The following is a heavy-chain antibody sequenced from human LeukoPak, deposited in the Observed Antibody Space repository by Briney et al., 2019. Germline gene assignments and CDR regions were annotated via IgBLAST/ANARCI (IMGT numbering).Heavy chain of an antibody. D-gene: IGHD3-10*01. CDR1: GGSFSGYY. J-gene: IGHJ4*02. CDR3: ARGRVGYGSGSYYKGYFDY. V-gene: IGHV4-34*01. Sequence: PSETLSLTCAVYGGSFSGYYWSWIRQPPGKGLEWIGEINHSGSTNYNPSLKSRVTISVDTSKNQFSLKLSSVTAADTAVYYCARGRVGYGSGSYYKGYFDYWGQGTLATVSS. CDR2: INHSGST.